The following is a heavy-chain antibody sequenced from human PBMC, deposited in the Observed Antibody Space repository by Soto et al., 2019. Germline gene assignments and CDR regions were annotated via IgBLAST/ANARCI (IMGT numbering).Heavy chain of an antibody. CDR2: ISSSSSYI. V-gene: IGHV3-21*01. D-gene: IGHD1-1*01. J-gene: IGHJ4*01. CDR1: GFTFSSYS. Sequence: EVQLVESGGGLVKPGGSLRLSCAASGFTFSSYSMNWVRQAPGKGLEWVSSISSSSSYIYYADSVKGRFTISRDNAKNSLYLQMNSLRAEDTAVYYCASGMRTGNFGYWGHGTLVTVSS. CDR3: ASGMRTGNFGY.